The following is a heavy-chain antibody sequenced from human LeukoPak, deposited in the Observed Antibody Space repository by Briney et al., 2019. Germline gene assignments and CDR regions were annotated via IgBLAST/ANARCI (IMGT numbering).Heavy chain of an antibody. Sequence: SETLSLTCTVSGGSISSSSYYWGWIRQPAGKGLEWIGRIHPSGSTNYNPSLKSRVTLSVDTSKNEFSLKLSSVTAADTAVYYCARDPPRTYCSGGSCYSGYFDYWGQGTLVTVSS. CDR3: ARDPPRTYCSGGSCYSGYFDY. J-gene: IGHJ4*02. D-gene: IGHD2-15*01. CDR2: IHPSGST. V-gene: IGHV4-61*02. CDR1: GGSISSSSYY.